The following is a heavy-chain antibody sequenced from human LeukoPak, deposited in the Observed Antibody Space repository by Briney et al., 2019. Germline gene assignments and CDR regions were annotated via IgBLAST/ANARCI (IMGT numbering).Heavy chain of an antibody. J-gene: IGHJ4*02. V-gene: IGHV3-23*01. CDR3: AKDQEQWLVPTCFDY. CDR2: ISGSGGST. D-gene: IGHD6-19*01. CDR1: GFTFSSYA. Sequence: HPGGSLRLSCAASGFTFSSYAMSWVRQAPGKGLEWVSAISGSGGSTYYADSVKGRFTISRDNSKNTLYLQMNSLRAEDTAVYYCAKDQEQWLVPTCFDYWGQGTLVTVSS.